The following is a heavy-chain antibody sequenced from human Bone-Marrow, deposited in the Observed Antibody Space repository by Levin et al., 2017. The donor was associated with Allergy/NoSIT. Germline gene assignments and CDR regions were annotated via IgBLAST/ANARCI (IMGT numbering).Heavy chain of an antibody. CDR1: GFTFDDYA. Sequence: GGSLRLSCAASGFTFDDYAMHWVRQAPGKGLEWVSGISWNSGSIGYADSVKGRFTISRDNAKNSLYLQMNSLRAEDTALYYCAKASKAAAGPYYFDYWGQGTLVTVSS. D-gene: IGHD6-13*01. CDR2: ISWNSGSI. CDR3: AKASKAAAGPYYFDY. J-gene: IGHJ4*02. V-gene: IGHV3-9*01.